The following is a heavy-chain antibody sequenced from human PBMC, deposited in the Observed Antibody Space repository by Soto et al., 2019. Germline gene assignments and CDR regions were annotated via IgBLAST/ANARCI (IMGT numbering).Heavy chain of an antibody. D-gene: IGHD6-13*01. CDR1: GFTFSSYA. V-gene: IGHV3-30-3*01. CDR2: ISYDGSNK. Sequence: QVQLVESGGGVVQPGRSLRLSCAASGFTFSSYAMHWVRQAPGKGLEWVAVISYDGSNKYYADSVKGRFTISRDNSKNTRDLQMNSLRAEDTAVYYCARERQQLAAYWYFDLWGRGTLVTVSS. J-gene: IGHJ2*01. CDR3: ARERQQLAAYWYFDL.